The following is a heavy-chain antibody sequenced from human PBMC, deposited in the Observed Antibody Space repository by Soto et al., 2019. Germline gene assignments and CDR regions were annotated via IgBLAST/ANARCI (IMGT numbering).Heavy chain of an antibody. Sequence: QVQLQESGPGLVKPSQTLSLTCTVSGGSISSGDYHWSWIRQPPGKGLESIGFVHYTGNTYYNPSLKSRVTISVDTSKNQFSLKLSSVTAADTAVYYCARSDFWSGYYTDYWGQGTLVTVSS. CDR1: GGSISSGDYH. CDR2: VHYTGNT. D-gene: IGHD3-3*01. V-gene: IGHV4-30-4*08. CDR3: ARSDFWSGYYTDY. J-gene: IGHJ4*02.